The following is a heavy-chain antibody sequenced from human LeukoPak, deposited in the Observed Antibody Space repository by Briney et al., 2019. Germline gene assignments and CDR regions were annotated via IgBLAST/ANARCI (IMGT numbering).Heavy chain of an antibody. D-gene: IGHD1-26*01. CDR3: ARDGSGGSYYTIDY. CDR1: GFTFSSYT. J-gene: IGHJ4*02. CDR2: IRSSSSYI. Sequence: GGSLRLSCAASGFTFSSYTMNWVRQAPGRGLEWVSSIRSSSSYIYYADSVKGRFTISRDNAENSLYLEMNSLRAEDTAVYYCARDGSGGSYYTIDYWGQGTLVTVSS. V-gene: IGHV3-21*01.